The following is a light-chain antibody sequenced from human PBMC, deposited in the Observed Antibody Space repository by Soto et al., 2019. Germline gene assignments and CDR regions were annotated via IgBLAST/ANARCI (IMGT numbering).Light chain of an antibody. CDR1: SSDVGGYKY. CDR3: CSYAGSYTYV. Sequence: QSALTQPASVSGSHGQSITISCTGTSSDVGGYKYVSWYQQHPGKVPKLFIYEVSNRPSGVSNRFSGSKSGNTASLTISGLQAEDEAEYYCCSYAGSYTYVFGTGTKLTVL. V-gene: IGLV2-14*01. J-gene: IGLJ1*01. CDR2: EVS.